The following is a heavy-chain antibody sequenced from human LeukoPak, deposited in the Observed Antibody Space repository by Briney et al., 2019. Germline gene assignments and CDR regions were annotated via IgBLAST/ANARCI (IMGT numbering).Heavy chain of an antibody. V-gene: IGHV3-30*02. CDR3: ANSPNYDFFFDF. Sequence: PGGSLRLSCAASGFTFSSYGMHWVRQAPGKGLEWVAFIRYDGSNKYYADSVKGRFTISRDNSKNTLYLQMNSLRAEDTAVYYCANSPNYDFFFDFWGQGTLVTVSS. CDR2: IRYDGSNK. J-gene: IGHJ4*02. D-gene: IGHD3/OR15-3a*01. CDR1: GFTFSSYG.